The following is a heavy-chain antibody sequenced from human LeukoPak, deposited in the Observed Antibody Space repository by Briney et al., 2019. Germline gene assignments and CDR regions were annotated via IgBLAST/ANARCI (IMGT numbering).Heavy chain of an antibody. V-gene: IGHV3-7*05. CDR1: GFTFSSYW. D-gene: IGHD5-18*01. CDR2: IKQDGSKK. Sequence: GGSLKLSCAASGFTFSSYWMSWVRQAPGKGPEWVATIKQDGSKKYYVDSVKGRFTISRDNAKSSLYLQMNSLRAEDTAVYYCARDTGYGDYWGQGTLVTVSS. CDR3: ARDTGYGDY. J-gene: IGHJ4*02.